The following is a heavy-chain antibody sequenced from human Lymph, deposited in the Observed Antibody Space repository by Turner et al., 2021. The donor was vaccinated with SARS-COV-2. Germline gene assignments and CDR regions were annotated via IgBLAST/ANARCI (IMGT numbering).Heavy chain of an antibody. CDR1: GVSISSQS. Sequence: QVQLQESGPGLVRPSETLSLTCTVSGVSISSQSWSWIRQSPGSGLEWIGYFYKIGSIDYNPTLRSRVTISVDTSKNQLSLNLISMTAADTAVYYGARHQGSTSGYDHGMNVWGQGTAVIVSS. CDR3: ARHQGSTSGYDHGMNV. V-gene: IGHV4-59*08. J-gene: IGHJ6*02. D-gene: IGHD1-1*01. CDR2: FYKIGSI.